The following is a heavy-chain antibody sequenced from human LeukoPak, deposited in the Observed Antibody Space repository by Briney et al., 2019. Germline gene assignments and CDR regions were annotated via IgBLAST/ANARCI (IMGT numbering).Heavy chain of an antibody. CDR1: GGSISSYY. CDR3: ARGDSSGYSDAFDI. J-gene: IGHJ3*02. V-gene: IGHV4-59*01. Sequence: LSLTCTVSGGSISSYYWSWIRQPPGKGLEWIGYIYYSGSTNYNPSLKSRVTISVDTSKNQFSLKLSSVTAADTAVYYCARGDSSGYSDAFDIWGQGTMVTVSS. D-gene: IGHD3-22*01. CDR2: IYYSGST.